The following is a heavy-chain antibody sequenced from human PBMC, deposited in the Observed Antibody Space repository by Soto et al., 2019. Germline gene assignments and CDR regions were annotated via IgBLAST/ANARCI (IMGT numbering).Heavy chain of an antibody. J-gene: IGHJ4*02. CDR2: ISATGGST. CDR3: ANPKGKVGSF. V-gene: IGHV3-23*01. Sequence: GGSLRLSCAASGFTFSSYAMSWVRQAPGKGLEWVSTISATGGSTFDADSVKGRFIISRDNSKNTLYLEMDSLRAEDTAVYYCANPKGKVGSFWGQGTLVTVSS. D-gene: IGHD2-15*01. CDR1: GFTFSSYA.